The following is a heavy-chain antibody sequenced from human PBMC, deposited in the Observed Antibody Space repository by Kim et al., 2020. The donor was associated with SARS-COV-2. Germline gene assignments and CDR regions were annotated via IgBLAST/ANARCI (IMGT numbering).Heavy chain of an antibody. J-gene: IGHJ4*02. V-gene: IGHV3-30*07. D-gene: IGHD1-26*01. CDR3: ARGGSYYRGLNY. Sequence: ISRDNSKNTLYLQMNSLRAEDTAVYYCARGGSYYRGLNYWGQGTLVTVSS.